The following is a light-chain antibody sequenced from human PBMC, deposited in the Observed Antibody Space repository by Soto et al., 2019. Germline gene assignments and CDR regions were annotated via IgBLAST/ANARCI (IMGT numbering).Light chain of an antibody. Sequence: EIVLTQSPATLSLSPGERATLSCRASQSVSSYLAWYQQKPGQAPRLLIYDASNRATGIPARFSGSGSGTDFTLTISSLEPEDFAAYYCQQRDTFGGGTKVDIK. CDR3: QQRDT. CDR2: DAS. J-gene: IGKJ4*01. V-gene: IGKV3-11*01. CDR1: QSVSSY.